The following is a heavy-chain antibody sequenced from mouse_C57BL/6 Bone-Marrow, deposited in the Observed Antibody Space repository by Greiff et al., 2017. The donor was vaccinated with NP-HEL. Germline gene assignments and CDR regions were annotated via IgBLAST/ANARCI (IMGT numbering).Heavy chain of an antibody. CDR3: ARAPGGSYGFAY. Sequence: QVQLQQPGAELVKPGASVKMSCKASGYTFTSYWITWVKQRPGQGLEWIGDIYPGSGSTNYNEKFKSKATLTVDTSSSTAYMKLSSLTSEDSAVYYCARAPGGSYGFAYWGQGTLVTVSA. D-gene: IGHD1-1*02. J-gene: IGHJ3*01. CDR1: GYTFTSYW. V-gene: IGHV1-55*01. CDR2: IYPGSGST.